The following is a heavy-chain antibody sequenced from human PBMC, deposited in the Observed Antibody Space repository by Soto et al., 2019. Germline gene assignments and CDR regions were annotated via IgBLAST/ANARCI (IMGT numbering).Heavy chain of an antibody. Sequence: SETLSLTCTVSGGSISSSSYYWGWVRQPPGKGLEWIGSIYYTGTTTYNPSLKSRVTVSVDTSKNQFSLKLRSVTAADTAVYYCARLGDYYQAFDYWGQGTLVTLSS. CDR3: ARLGDYYQAFDY. CDR2: IYYTGTT. CDR1: GGSISSSSYY. D-gene: IGHD3-22*01. J-gene: IGHJ4*01. V-gene: IGHV4-39*07.